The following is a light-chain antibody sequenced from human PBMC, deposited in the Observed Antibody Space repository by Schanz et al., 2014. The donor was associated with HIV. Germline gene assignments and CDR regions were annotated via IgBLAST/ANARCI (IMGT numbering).Light chain of an antibody. V-gene: IGLV2-8*01. CDR2: EVS. Sequence: QSALTQPASVSGSPGQSITISCTGTSSDVGGYNYVSRYQHHPGKAPKLMIYEVSKRPSGVPDRFSGSKSGSTASLTVSGLQPEDEADYYGSSFAGTNIPWVFGGGTKLTVL. J-gene: IGLJ3*02. CDR3: SSFAGTNIPWV. CDR1: SSDVGGYNY.